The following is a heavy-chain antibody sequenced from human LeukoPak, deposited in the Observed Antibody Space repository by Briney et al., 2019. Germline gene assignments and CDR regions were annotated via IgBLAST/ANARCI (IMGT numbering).Heavy chain of an antibody. D-gene: IGHD2-2*01. CDR1: VYTFTGYY. V-gene: IGHV1-2*02. J-gene: IGHJ5*02. CDR2: INPNSSCT. CDR3: AKNYQLLSYNCFDP. Sequence: ASVKVSCKASVYTFTGYYIHWVRQAPGQGLEWMGWINPNSSCTNYAQKFQGRVTMTRDTSISTAYMELSTLRSDDTAVYYCAKNYQLLSYNCFDPWGQGTLVTVSS.